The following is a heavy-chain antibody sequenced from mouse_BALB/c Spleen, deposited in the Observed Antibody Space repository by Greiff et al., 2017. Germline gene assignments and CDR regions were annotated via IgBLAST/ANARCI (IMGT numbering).Heavy chain of an antibody. V-gene: IGHV1-54*01. CDR3: ARGAYYYGSSYYAMDY. CDR2: INPGSGGT. J-gene: IGHJ4*01. CDR1: GYAFTNYL. Sequence: VQLQQSGAELVRPGTSVKVSCKASGYAFTNYLIEWVKQRPGQGLEWIGVINPGSGGTNYNEKFKGKATLTADKSSSTAYMQLSSLTSDDSAVYFCARGAYYYGSSYYAMDYWGQGTSVTVSS. D-gene: IGHD1-1*01.